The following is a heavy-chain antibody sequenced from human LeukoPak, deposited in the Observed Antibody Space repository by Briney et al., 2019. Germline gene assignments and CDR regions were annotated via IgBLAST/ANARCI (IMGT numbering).Heavy chain of an antibody. CDR3: AKDRIAVTGPLAMDV. J-gene: IGHJ6*02. CDR2: ISWGGGRI. CDR1: GFTFDDYA. V-gene: IGHV3-9*01. D-gene: IGHD6-19*01. Sequence: GGSLRLSCAASGFTFDDYAMHWVRQAPGKGLEWVSGISWGGGRIGYADSVKGRFTISRDNAKNSLYLQMNGLRPEDTALYYCAKDRIAVTGPLAMDVWGQGTTVIVSS.